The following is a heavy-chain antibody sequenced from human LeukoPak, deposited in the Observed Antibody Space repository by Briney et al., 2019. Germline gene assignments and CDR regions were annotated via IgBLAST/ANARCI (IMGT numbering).Heavy chain of an antibody. V-gene: IGHV3-21*01. J-gene: IGHJ2*01. CDR1: GFAFSSYA. Sequence: GGSLRLSCAASGFAFSSYAMNWVRQAPGKGLEWVSSISSGSTYIYYADSVKGRFTISRDNAKNSLYLQMNSLRAEDTAVYYCARASDYGGKFYWYFDLWGRGTLVTVSS. CDR2: ISSGSTYI. CDR3: ARASDYGGKFYWYFDL. D-gene: IGHD4-23*01.